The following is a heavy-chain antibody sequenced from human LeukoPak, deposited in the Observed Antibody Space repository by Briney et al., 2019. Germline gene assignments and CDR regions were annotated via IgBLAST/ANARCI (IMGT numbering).Heavy chain of an antibody. D-gene: IGHD5-18*01. J-gene: IGHJ4*02. CDR2: ISYDASNK. CDR3: AKGVGGYTIGYYFDY. CDR1: GFTFNTYG. V-gene: IGHV3-30*18. Sequence: GRSLRLSCAASGFTFNTYGMHWVRQAPGKGLEWVAVISYDASNKNYADPVKGRFTISRDYSKNTVYLQMNGLRAEDTAVYFCAKGVGGYTIGYYFDYWGQGTPVTVSS.